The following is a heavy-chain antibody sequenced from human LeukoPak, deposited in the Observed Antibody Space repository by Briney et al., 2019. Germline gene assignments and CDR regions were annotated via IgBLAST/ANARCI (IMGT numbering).Heavy chain of an antibody. D-gene: IGHD1-7*01. CDR1: GGSISSHY. CDR2: IYYSGST. Sequence: SETLSLTCTVSGGSISSHYWSWIRQPPGKGLEWIGYIYYSGSTNYNPSLKSRVTISVDTSKNQFSLKLSSVTAADTAVYYCARAEGTPYYYYYMDVWGKGTTVTVSS. V-gene: IGHV4-59*11. CDR3: ARAEGTPYYYYYMDV. J-gene: IGHJ6*03.